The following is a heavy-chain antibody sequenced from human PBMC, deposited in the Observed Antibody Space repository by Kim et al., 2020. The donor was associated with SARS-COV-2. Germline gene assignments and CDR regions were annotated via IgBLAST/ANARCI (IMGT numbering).Heavy chain of an antibody. D-gene: IGHD3-3*01. CDR3: ARRPVGRAFDY. CDR1: GGSVSSSGYY. J-gene: IGHJ4*02. CDR2: IFYSGST. V-gene: IGHV4-39*02. Sequence: SETLSLTCTVSGGSVSSSGYYWGWIRQPPRKGLEWIGSIFYSGSTYYNPSLKSRVTISLDTSKHHFSLKLSSVTAADTAVYYCARRPVGRAFDYWAQGT.